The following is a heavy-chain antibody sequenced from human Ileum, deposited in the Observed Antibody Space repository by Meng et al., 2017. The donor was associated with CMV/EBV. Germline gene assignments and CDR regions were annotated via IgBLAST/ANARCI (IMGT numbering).Heavy chain of an antibody. CDR1: GGSISSYY. CDR3: ARGGVVPAARTESYYYYYGMDV. J-gene: IGHJ6*02. Sequence: GSLRLSCTVSGGSISSYYWSWIRQPPGKGLEWIGYIYYSGSTNYNPSLKSRVTISVDTSKNQFSLKLSSVTAADTAVYYCARGGVVPAARTESYYYYYGMDVWGQGTMVTVSS. D-gene: IGHD2-2*01. CDR2: IYYSGST. V-gene: IGHV4-59*01.